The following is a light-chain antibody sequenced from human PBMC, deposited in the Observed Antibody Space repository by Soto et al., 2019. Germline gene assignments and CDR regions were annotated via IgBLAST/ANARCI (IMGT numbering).Light chain of an antibody. CDR1: RSVTTS. J-gene: IGKJ2*01. Sequence: RASRSVTTSLAWYQQQPGPAPRLVIDGASSRATRLPTRFSGSGSGTDLTLTISSLHSEDFAFYYCQQYDKWPQFTFGQGTKVDI. V-gene: IGKV3-15*01. CDR3: QQYDKWPQFT. CDR2: GAS.